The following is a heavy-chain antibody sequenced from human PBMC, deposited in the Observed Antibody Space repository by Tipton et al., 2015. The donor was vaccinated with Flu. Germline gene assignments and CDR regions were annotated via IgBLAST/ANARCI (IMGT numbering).Heavy chain of an antibody. CDR3: ARGRYCSSGTCDAFDI. J-gene: IGHJ3*02. D-gene: IGHD2-15*01. CDR1: GVSIGSGGYS. V-gene: IGHV4-30-2*01. CDR2: IYHTGRT. Sequence: TLSLTCAVSGVSIGSGGYSWSWIRQPPGKGLEWIGYIYHTGRTYYNPSHKSRVTISVDRSKNQVSLMLSSVTAADTAVYYCARGRYCSSGTCDAFDIWGQGTMVTVSS.